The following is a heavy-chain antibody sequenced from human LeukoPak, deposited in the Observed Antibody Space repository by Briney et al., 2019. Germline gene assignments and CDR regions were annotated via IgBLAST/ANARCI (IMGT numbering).Heavy chain of an antibody. J-gene: IGHJ4*02. CDR1: GFTFSSYA. Sequence: GGSLRLSCAASGFTFSSYAMHWVRQAPGKGLEWVAVISYDGSNKYYADSVKGRFTISRDNSKNTLYLQMNSLRAEDTAVYYCARGRTTVVTLGGYWGQGTLVTVSS. CDR2: ISYDGSNK. D-gene: IGHD4-23*01. CDR3: ARGRTTVVTLGGY. V-gene: IGHV3-30-3*01.